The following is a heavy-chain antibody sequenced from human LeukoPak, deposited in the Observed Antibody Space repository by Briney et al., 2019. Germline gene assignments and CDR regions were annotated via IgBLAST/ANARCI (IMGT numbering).Heavy chain of an antibody. Sequence: GGSLRLSCAASGFIFSSNGMHWVRQARGRGLEWVAFIRFDGNIKYYADSVKGRFTISRDNAKNSLYLQMNSLRAEDTAVYYCARDLGDSSGWYWGQGTLVTVSS. CDR2: IRFDGNIK. CDR1: GFIFSSNG. J-gene: IGHJ4*02. CDR3: ARDLGDSSGWY. V-gene: IGHV3-30*02. D-gene: IGHD6-19*01.